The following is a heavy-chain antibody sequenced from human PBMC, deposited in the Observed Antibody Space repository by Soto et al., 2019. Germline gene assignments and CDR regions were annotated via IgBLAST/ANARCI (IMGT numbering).Heavy chain of an antibody. V-gene: IGHV1-18*01. D-gene: IGHD2-15*01. J-gene: IGHJ6*03. CDR3: ARDGGYCSGGSCFPYYYYYYMDV. CDR2: ISAYNGNT. CDR1: GYTFTSYG. Sequence: ASVKVSCKASGYTFTSYGISWVRQAPGQGLEWMGWISAYNGNTNYAQKLQGRVTMTTDTSTSTAYMELRSLRSDDTAVYYCARDGGYCSGGSCFPYYYYYYMDVWGKGTTVTVSS.